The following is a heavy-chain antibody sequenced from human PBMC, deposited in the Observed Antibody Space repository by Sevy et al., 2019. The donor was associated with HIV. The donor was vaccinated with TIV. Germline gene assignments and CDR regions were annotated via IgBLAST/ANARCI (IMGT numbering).Heavy chain of an antibody. CDR3: VREGPLLTTYYFDY. CDR2: MKPHGSEK. CDR1: GFSFSSYW. V-gene: IGHV3-7*01. Sequence: GGSLRLSCAASGFSFSSYWMSWVRQAPGRGLEWVANMKPHGSEKHYVDSVNGRFTISRDNAKNSLFLQMDSLRAEDTAVYYCVREGPLLTTYYFDYWGRGTLVTVSS. J-gene: IGHJ4*01. D-gene: IGHD1-1*01.